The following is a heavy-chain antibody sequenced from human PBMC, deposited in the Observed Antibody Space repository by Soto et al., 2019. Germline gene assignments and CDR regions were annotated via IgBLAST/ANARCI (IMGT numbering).Heavy chain of an antibody. CDR2: FYPGDSDA. D-gene: IGHD3-9*01. CDR3: ARQETDRTTVYYFY. V-gene: IGHV5-51*01. CDR1: GYSFTNHW. J-gene: IGHJ4*02. Sequence: GESLKISCKGSGYSFTNHWISWVRQMPGKGLELMGIFYPGDSDARYSPSFQGQVTFSADKSINTAYLQWTSLEASDTAMYYCARQETDRTTVYYFYWGQGTLVTVSS.